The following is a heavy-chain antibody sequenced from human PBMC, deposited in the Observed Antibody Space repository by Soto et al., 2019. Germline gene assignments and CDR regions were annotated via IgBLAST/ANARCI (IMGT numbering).Heavy chain of an antibody. CDR3: ARDDGGDYGGNSGI. V-gene: IGHV3-21*01. J-gene: IGHJ3*02. CDR1: GFTFSSYS. D-gene: IGHD4-17*01. CDR2: ISSSSSYI. Sequence: PGGSLRLSCAASGFTFSSYSMNWGRQAPGKGLEWVSSISSSSSYIYYADSVKGRFTISRDNAKNSLYLQMNSLRAEDTAVYYCARDDGGDYGGNSGIWGKGTMVTVPS.